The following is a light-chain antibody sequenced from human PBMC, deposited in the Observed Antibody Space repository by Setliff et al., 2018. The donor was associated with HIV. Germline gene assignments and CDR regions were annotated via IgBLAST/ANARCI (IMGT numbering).Light chain of an antibody. CDR3: SSYAGNNLYV. CDR1: SSDIGDYNY. CDR2: EVT. V-gene: IGLV2-8*01. Sequence: QSVLAQPPSASGSPGQSVTISCTGTSSDIGDYNYVSWFQHRPGNAPKLIIYEVTKRPPGVPNRFSGSKSGNTASLTVSWLQTEDEADYYCSSYAGNNLYVFGTGTKVTVL. J-gene: IGLJ1*01.